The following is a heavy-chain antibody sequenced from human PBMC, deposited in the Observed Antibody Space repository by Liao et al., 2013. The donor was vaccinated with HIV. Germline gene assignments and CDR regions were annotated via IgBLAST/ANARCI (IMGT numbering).Heavy chain of an antibody. CDR2: IYYSGST. CDR3: AREYSSGWLFDY. D-gene: IGHD6-19*01. CDR1: GGSISSNSHY. V-gene: IGHV4-39*07. J-gene: IGHJ4*02. Sequence: QLQLQESGPGLVKPSETLSLTCTVSGGSISSNSHYWGWIRQPPGKGLELIVSIYYSGSTYYNPSLKSRVTISVDTSKNQFSLRLSSVTAADTAMYYCAREYSSGWLFDYWGQGTLVTVSS.